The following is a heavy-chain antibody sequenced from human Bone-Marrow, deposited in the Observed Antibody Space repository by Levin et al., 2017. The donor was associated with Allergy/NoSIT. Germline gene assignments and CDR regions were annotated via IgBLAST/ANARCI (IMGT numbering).Heavy chain of an antibody. D-gene: IGHD1-26*01. J-gene: IGHJ4*02. CDR1: GFSFTTFW. Sequence: SCAASGFSFTTFWMTWVRQAPGKGLEWVATINQDGSEKNYVGSVKGRFTISRDNANNSMHLHMNSLRVEDTAVYYCARGGRSGTFDFWGQGNLVTVSS. CDR2: INQDGSEK. CDR3: ARGGRSGTFDF. V-gene: IGHV3-7*01.